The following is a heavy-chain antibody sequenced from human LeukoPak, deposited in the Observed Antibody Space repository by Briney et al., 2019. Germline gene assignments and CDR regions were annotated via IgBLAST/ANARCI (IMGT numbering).Heavy chain of an antibody. CDR3: AGPGGSGGYYLDY. Sequence: SETLSLTCTVSGGSISSYYWSWIRQPPGKGLEWIGYIYYSGSTNYNPSLKSRVTISVDTSKNQFSLKLSSVTAADTAVYYCAGPGGSGGYYLDYWGQGTLVTVSS. V-gene: IGHV4-59*01. CDR1: GGSISSYY. CDR2: IYYSGST. J-gene: IGHJ4*02. D-gene: IGHD3-10*01.